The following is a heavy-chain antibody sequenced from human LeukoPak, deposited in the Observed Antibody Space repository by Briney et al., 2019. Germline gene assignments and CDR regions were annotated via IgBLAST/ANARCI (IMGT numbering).Heavy chain of an antibody. CDR1: GGTFSSYA. Sequence: SVKVSCKASGGTFSSYAISWVRQAPGQGLEWMGRIIPILGIANYAQKLQGRVTITADKSTSTAYMELSSLRSEDTAVYYCARDREYYYDSSGYYPFDYWGQGTLVTVSS. CDR3: ARDREYYYDSSGYYPFDY. V-gene: IGHV1-69*04. CDR2: IIPILGIA. J-gene: IGHJ4*02. D-gene: IGHD3-22*01.